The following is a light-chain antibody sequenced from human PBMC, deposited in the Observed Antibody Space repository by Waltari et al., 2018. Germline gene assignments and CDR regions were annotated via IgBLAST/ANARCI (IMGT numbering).Light chain of an antibody. CDR3: MQATQWPLT. CDR2: KVF. V-gene: IGKV2-30*02. Sequence: DVGMTQSPLSLPVTLGQPATISCMSSQSLVHSDGKTYLNWFHQRPGQSPRRLIYKVFNRDSGVPDRFSGSGSGTDFTLKISRVEAEDVGTYYCMQATQWPLTFGQGTKVEIK. J-gene: IGKJ1*01. CDR1: QSLVHSDGKTY.